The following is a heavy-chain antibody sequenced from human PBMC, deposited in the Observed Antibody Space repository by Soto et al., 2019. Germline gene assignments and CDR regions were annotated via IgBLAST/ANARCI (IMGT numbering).Heavy chain of an antibody. J-gene: IGHJ4*02. CDR2: ISWNADK. V-gene: IGHV2-5*01. CDR3: AHTILLALDY. D-gene: IGHD3-10*01. Sequence: PTLERPTHTLTLTSSYSAFSLRTSGRRGRLIRQPPGKALEWLALISWNADKRYSQSLKSRLTITKDTSKNQVVLTMTNMATVDTATYYCAHTILLALDYWGQGTPVTVFS. CDR1: AFSLRTSGRR.